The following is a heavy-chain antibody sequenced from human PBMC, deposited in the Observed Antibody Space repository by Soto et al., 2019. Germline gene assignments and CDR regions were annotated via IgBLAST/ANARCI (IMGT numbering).Heavy chain of an antibody. D-gene: IGHD2-2*01. CDR3: ARAIVVVPAAMHTFVDY. CDR1: GGSISSSSYY. Sequence: PSETLSLTCTVSGGSISSSSYYWGWIRQPPGKGLEWIGSIYYSGSTYYNPSLKSRVTISVDTSKNQFSLKLSSVTAADTAVYYCARAIVVVPAAMHTFVDYWGQGTLVTVSS. J-gene: IGHJ4*02. CDR2: IYYSGST. V-gene: IGHV4-39*01.